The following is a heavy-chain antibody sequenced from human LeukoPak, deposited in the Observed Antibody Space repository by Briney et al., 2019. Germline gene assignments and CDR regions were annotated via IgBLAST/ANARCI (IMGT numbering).Heavy chain of an antibody. D-gene: IGHD1-26*01. CDR2: IYHSGST. Sequence: SETLSLTCAVYGGSFSGYYWSWIRQPPGKGLEWIGSIYHSGSTYYNPSLKSRVTISVDTSKNQFSLKLSSVTAADTAVYYCARGRATAPIDYWGQGTLVTVSS. J-gene: IGHJ4*02. V-gene: IGHV4-34*01. CDR1: GGSFSGYY. CDR3: ARGRATAPIDY.